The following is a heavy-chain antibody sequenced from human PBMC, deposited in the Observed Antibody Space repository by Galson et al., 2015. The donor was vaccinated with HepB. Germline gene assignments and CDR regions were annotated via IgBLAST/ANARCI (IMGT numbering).Heavy chain of an antibody. J-gene: IGHJ6*03. CDR1: GYTYTSYG. CDR2: ISAYNGNT. CDR3: ARNYDTLGGYYYMDV. Sequence: QSGAEVKKPGASVKVSCKASGYTYTSYGISWVRQAPGQGLEWMGWISAYNGNTNYAQKLQGRVTMTTDTSTSTAYMELRSLTSDDTAVYYCARNYDTLGGYYYMDVWGKGTTVTVSS. D-gene: IGHD3-9*01. V-gene: IGHV1-18*01.